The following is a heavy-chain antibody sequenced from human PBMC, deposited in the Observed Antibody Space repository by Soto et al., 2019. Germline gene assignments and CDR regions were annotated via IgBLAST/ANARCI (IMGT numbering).Heavy chain of an antibody. CDR1: GGTFSSYA. V-gene: IGHV1-69*13. CDR3: ARRVVVTSVRDIAYYYGLDV. J-gene: IGHJ6*02. D-gene: IGHD2-21*02. CDR2: IIPMFDST. Sequence: SVKVSCKAFGGTFSSYAICWVRQAPGQGLEWMGGIIPMFDSTNYAQKFQGRVTITADESTSTAFMELSSLRSEDTAVYYCARRVVVTSVRDIAYYYGLDVWGQGTTVTVSS.